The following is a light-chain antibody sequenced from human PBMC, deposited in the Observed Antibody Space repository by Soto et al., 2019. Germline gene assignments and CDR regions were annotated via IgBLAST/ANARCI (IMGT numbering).Light chain of an antibody. J-gene: IGKJ1*01. CDR1: QTISSY. CDR3: QQSYSTPWT. Sequence: DIQMTQSPSTLSGSVGDRVTITCRASQTISSYLSWYQQKPGKAPKLLIFAASSLQSGVPSRFSGSGSGTEFTLSISSLQPEDFATYYCQQSYSTPWTFGQGTKVDIK. V-gene: IGKV1-39*01. CDR2: AAS.